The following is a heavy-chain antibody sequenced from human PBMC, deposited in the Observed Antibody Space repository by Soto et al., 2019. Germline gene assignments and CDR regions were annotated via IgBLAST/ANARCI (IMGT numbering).Heavy chain of an antibody. CDR3: ARESGSYFLGLDY. D-gene: IGHD1-26*01. CDR2: ISSSSSYI. J-gene: IGHJ4*02. Sequence: EVQLVESGGGLVKPGGSLRLSCAASGFTFSSYSMNWVRQAPGKGLEWVSSISSSSSYIYYADSVKGRFTISRDNAKNSRYLQMNSLRAEDTAVYCCARESGSYFLGLDYWGQGTLVTVSS. V-gene: IGHV3-21*01. CDR1: GFTFSSYS.